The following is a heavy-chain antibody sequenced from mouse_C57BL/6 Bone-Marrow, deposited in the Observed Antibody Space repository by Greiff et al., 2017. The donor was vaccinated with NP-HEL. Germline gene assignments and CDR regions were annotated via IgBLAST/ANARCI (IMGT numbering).Heavy chain of an antibody. J-gene: IGHJ4*01. V-gene: IGHV5-4*03. CDR1: GFTFSSYA. CDR3: ARAGYYAMDY. D-gene: IGHD3-1*01. Sequence: EVKLQESGGGLVKPGGSLKLSCAASGFTFSSYAMSWVRQTPEKRLEWVATISYGGSYTYYPDNVKGRFTISRDNAKNNLYLQMSHLKAEDTAMYYSARAGYYAMDYWGQGTSVTVSS. CDR2: ISYGGSYT.